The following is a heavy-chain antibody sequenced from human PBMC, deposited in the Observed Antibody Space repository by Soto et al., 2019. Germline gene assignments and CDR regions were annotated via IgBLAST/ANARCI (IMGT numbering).Heavy chain of an antibody. J-gene: IGHJ4*02. CDR2: ISGNGFNT. CDR1: GFTFINFG. CDR3: AKEMLASISRPFDY. D-gene: IGHD5-12*01. Sequence: PGGSLRLSCAASGFTFINFGMRWVRQAPGKGLEWVASISGNGFNTYYADSVKGRFTVSRDNSRDTLFLQMNSLRAEDTALYYCAKEMLASISRPFDYWGQGTLVTVSS. V-gene: IGHV3-23*01.